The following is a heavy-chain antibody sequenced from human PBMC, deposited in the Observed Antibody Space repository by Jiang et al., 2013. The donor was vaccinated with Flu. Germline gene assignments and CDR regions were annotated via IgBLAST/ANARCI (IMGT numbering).Heavy chain of an antibody. D-gene: IGHD1-26*01. J-gene: IGHJ4*02. CDR2: VYSTGSS. V-gene: IGHV4-61*02. CDR1: NGSINSGGYY. Sequence: PGLVKPSQTLSLTCTVSNGSINSGGYYWSWIRQSAGKGLEWIGRVYSTGSSTYNPSLKNRVTILVDTSKNQFSLKVDSVTAADTAVYYCARASFSYTSRGYYYFDYWGQGTLVTVSS. CDR3: ARASFSYTSRGYYYFDY.